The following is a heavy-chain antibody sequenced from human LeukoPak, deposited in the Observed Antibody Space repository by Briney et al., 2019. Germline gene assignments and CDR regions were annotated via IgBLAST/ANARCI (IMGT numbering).Heavy chain of an antibody. Sequence: PGGSLRLSCAASGFTFSSYGMHWVRQAPGKGLEWVAFIRYDGSNKYYADSVKGRFAISRDNSKNTLYLQMNSLRAEDTAVYYCAKVGYYGSGSYETLDYWGQGTLVTVSS. CDR3: AKVGYYGSGSYETLDY. D-gene: IGHD3-10*01. CDR2: IRYDGSNK. J-gene: IGHJ4*02. CDR1: GFTFSSYG. V-gene: IGHV3-30*02.